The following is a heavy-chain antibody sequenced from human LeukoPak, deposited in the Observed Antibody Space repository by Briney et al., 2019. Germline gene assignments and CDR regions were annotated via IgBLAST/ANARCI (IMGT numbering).Heavy chain of an antibody. D-gene: IGHD3-16*01. CDR2: ITGSSYTI. CDR1: GFTVSSNY. CDR3: ARADGGDY. Sequence: GGSLRLSCAASGFTVSSNYMNWVRQAPGKGLEWVSYITGSSYTIYYADSVKGRFTISRDNAKNSLYLQMDSLRAEDTAVYYCARADGGDYWGQGTLVTVSS. V-gene: IGHV3-48*01. J-gene: IGHJ4*02.